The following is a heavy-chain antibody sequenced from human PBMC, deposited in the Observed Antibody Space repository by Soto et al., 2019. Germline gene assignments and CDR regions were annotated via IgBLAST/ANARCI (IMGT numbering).Heavy chain of an antibody. CDR1: GGSISSSSYY. D-gene: IGHD3-3*01. J-gene: IGHJ4*02. CDR3: ARRRGTIFGKTYDY. V-gene: IGHV4-39*01. CDR2: IYYSGST. Sequence: SETMSLTCTVCGGSISSSSYYWGWIRQPPGKGLEWIGSIYYSGSTYYNPSLKSRVTISVDTSKNQFSLKLSSATAADTAVYYCARRRGTIFGKTYDYWGQGTLVTVSS.